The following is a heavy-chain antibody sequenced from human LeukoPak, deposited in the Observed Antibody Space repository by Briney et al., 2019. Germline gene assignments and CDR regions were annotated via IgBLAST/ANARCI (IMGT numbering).Heavy chain of an antibody. J-gene: IGHJ4*02. CDR2: INPSNDDT. CDR3: ARVYCSSTSCHYYFDY. D-gene: IGHD2-2*01. V-gene: IGHV1-3*01. CDR1: GYTFTNFV. Sequence: ASVKVSCKASGYTFTNFVIHWVRQAPGQRLEWMGWINPSNDDTKYSQKFQGRVTITRDTSASTAYMELSSLRSEDTAVYYCARVYCSSTSCHYYFDYWGQGTLVTVSS.